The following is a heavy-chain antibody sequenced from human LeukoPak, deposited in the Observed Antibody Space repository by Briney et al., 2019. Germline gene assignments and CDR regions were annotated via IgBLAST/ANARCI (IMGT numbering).Heavy chain of an antibody. J-gene: IGHJ5*02. CDR3: ARDRHNYDFWSGYEWFDP. D-gene: IGHD3-3*01. CDR2: IIPIFGTA. CDR1: GGTFSSYA. V-gene: IGHV1-69*13. Sequence: ASVKVSCKASGGTFSSYAISWVRQAPGQGREWMGGIIPIFGTANYAQKFQGRVTITADESTSTAYMELRSLRSDDTAVYYCARDRHNYDFWSGYEWFDPWGQGTLVTVSS.